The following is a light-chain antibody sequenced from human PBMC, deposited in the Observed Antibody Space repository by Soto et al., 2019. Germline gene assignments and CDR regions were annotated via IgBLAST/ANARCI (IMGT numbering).Light chain of an antibody. J-gene: IGKJ1*01. Sequence: ETVMKQSPDPPSVVSVGRGTLSFRASQSVSNNLAWYQQKPGQAPRLLIHGASTRATGFPARFSGSGSGTEFTLTISSLQSEDFAVYYCQQYNNWPPEFGQGTKVDIK. CDR2: GAS. V-gene: IGKV3-15*01. CDR1: QSVSNN. CDR3: QQYNNWPPE.